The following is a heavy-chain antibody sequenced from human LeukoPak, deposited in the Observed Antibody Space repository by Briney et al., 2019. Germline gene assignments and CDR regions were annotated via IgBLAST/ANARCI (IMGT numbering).Heavy chain of an antibody. CDR2: ISSSSSYI. V-gene: IGHV3-21*01. D-gene: IGHD5-18*01. J-gene: IGHJ4*02. CDR3: ARKNSYSYGHKCDY. Sequence: PGGSLRLSCAASGFTFSSYSMNWVRQAPGRGREWVSSISSSSSYIYYADSVKDRFTISRHNAKNSLYLQMNSLRAEDTAVYYCARKNSYSYGHKCDYWGQGTLVSVSS. CDR1: GFTFSSYS.